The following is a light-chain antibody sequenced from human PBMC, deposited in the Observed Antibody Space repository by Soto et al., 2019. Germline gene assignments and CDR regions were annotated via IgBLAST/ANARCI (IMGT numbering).Light chain of an antibody. CDR2: EVS. J-gene: IGLJ2*01. Sequence: QSALTQPASVSGSPGQSITISCTGTSSDVGNYNLVSWYQHHPGTAPKLMIYEVSKRPSGVSNRFSGSKSGNTAPLTISGLLAEDQADYYCCSTSNTPSAVVFCGGTKVTV. CDR1: SSDVGNYNL. CDR3: CSTSNTPSAVV. V-gene: IGLV2-23*02.